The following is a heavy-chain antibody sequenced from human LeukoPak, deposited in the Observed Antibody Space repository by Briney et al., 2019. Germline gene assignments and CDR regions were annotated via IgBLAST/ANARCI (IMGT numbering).Heavy chain of an antibody. J-gene: IGHJ4*02. Sequence: GGSLRLSCAASGFTFSSYAMSWVRQAPGKGLEWVSAISGSGGSTYYADSVKGRFTISRDNSKNTLYLQMNSLRAEDTAVYYCANQGYYYDSSGYLLDPYYFDYWGQGTLVTVSS. V-gene: IGHV3-23*01. CDR2: ISGSGGST. CDR3: ANQGYYYDSSGYLLDPYYFDY. D-gene: IGHD3-22*01. CDR1: GFTFSSYA.